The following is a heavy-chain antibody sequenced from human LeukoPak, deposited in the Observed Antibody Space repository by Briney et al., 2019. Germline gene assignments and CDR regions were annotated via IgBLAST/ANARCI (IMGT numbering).Heavy chain of an antibody. D-gene: IGHD2-8*01. V-gene: IGHV3-9*01. CDR2: INWNSNNI. J-gene: IGHJ4*02. CDR3: AKDPDCTSGVCYTFFDY. Sequence: PGRSLRLSCAASGFTFDDYAMHWVRQAPGKGLEWVSGINWNSNNIDYADSVKGRFTISRDNAKNSLYLQMNSLRAEDTAVYYCAKDPDCTSGVCYTFFDYWGQGTLVTVSS. CDR1: GFTFDDYA.